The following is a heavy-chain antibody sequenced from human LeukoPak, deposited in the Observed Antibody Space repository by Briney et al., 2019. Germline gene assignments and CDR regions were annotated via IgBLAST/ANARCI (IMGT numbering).Heavy chain of an antibody. Sequence: GGSLRLSCAASGFTFSNYGMHWVRQAPGKGLGWVAVISYDGSNKYYVDSVKGRFTISRDNSKNTLSLQMNSLRAEDTAVYYCAKASIYVYYGMDVWGQGTTVIVSS. CDR1: GFTFSNYG. CDR2: ISYDGSNK. V-gene: IGHV3-30*18. J-gene: IGHJ6*02. D-gene: IGHD3-16*02. CDR3: AKASIYVYYGMDV.